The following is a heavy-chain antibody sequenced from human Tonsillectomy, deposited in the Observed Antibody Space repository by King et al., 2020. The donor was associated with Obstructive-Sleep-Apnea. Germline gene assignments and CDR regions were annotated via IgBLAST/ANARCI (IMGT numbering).Heavy chain of an antibody. Sequence: VPLQESGPGLVKPSETLSLTCTVSGYSISSGYYWGWIRQPPGKGLEWIGSIYHSGSTYYNPSLKSRVTISVDTSKNQFSLKLSSVTAADTAVYYCAREGLRSYGDYEGAFDIWGQGTMVTVSS. CDR1: GYSISSGYY. CDR3: AREGLRSYGDYEGAFDI. CDR2: IYHSGST. D-gene: IGHD4-17*01. V-gene: IGHV4-38-2*02. J-gene: IGHJ3*02.